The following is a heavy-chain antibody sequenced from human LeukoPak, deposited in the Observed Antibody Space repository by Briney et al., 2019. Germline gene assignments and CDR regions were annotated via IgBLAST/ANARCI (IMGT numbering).Heavy chain of an antibody. D-gene: IGHD3-22*01. Sequence: GGSLRLSCAASGFTFSSYAMHWVRQAPGKGLEWVAVISYDGSNKYYADSVKGRFTISRDNSKNTLYLQMNSLRAEDTAVYYCAREDDSSGYHTLHEAFDIWGQGTMVTVSS. J-gene: IGHJ3*02. CDR1: GFTFSSYA. V-gene: IGHV3-30-3*01. CDR2: ISYDGSNK. CDR3: AREDDSSGYHTLHEAFDI.